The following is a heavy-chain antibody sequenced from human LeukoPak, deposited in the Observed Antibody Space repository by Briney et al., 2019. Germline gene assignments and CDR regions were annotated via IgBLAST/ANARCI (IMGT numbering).Heavy chain of an antibody. Sequence: PSGTLSLTCGVSGGSISSTNWWSWVRQPPGQGLEWIGEISLSGVTNYNPSLKGRVTTSLDRSKNHLSLTLTSVTAADTAVYYCSRESGAFSPFGYWGQGTLVTVSS. V-gene: IGHV4-4*02. CDR1: GGSISSTNW. CDR2: ISLSGVT. D-gene: IGHD1-26*01. J-gene: IGHJ4*02. CDR3: SRESGAFSPFGY.